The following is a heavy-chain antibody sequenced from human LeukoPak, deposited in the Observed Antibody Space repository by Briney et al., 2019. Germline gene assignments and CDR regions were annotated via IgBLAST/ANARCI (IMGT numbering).Heavy chain of an antibody. Sequence: SSETLSLTCTVSGGSVTSSTSFWGWIRQPPGKGLEWIGTIYYGGNTYYNPSLKSRVTISVDTSKNQFSLKLRSVTVADTAVYYCARELPAASYGMDVWGQGTTVTVSS. J-gene: IGHJ6*02. CDR3: ARELPAASYGMDV. CDR2: IYYGGNT. CDR1: GGSVTSSTSF. V-gene: IGHV4-39*02. D-gene: IGHD2-2*01.